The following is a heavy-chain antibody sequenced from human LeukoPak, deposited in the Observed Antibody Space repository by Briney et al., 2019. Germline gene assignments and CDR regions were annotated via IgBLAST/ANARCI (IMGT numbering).Heavy chain of an antibody. CDR3: SRPRIEAAGNVYYMDV. CDR2: VYPVDSDT. CDR1: GYRFTSYW. D-gene: IGHD6-13*01. J-gene: IGHJ6*03. Sequence: GEPLKISFKGSGYRFTSYWIGWVRPMPGKGLELMGIVYPVDSDTRYSPSFQGQVTISADKSISPSILQCSRRQAYHPALLYLSRPRIEAAGNVYYMDVWGKGATVTVSS. V-gene: IGHV5-51*01.